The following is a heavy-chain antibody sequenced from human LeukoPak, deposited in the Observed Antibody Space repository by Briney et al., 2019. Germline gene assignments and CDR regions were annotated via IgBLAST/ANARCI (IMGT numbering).Heavy chain of an antibody. V-gene: IGHV3-20*01. D-gene: IGHD2-15*01. Sequence: PGGSLRLSCAASGFTFDDYGMSWVRQAPGKGLEWVSGINWNGGSTGYADSVKGRFTISRDNAKNSLYLQMNSLRAEDTALYHCARASGSGYGGPIDPWGQGTLVTVSS. CDR3: ARASGSGYGGPIDP. CDR2: INWNGGST. CDR1: GFTFDDYG. J-gene: IGHJ5*02.